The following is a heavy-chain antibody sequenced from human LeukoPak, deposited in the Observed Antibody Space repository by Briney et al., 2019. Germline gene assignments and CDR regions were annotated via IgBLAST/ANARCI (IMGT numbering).Heavy chain of an antibody. J-gene: IGHJ4*02. CDR1: GYSFTNYW. V-gene: IGHV5-51*01. CDR2: IYPGDSDT. Sequence: GESLKISCKGSGYSFTNYWIGWVRQMPGKGLEWMGIIYPGDSDTRYSPSFQGQVTISADKSISTAYLQWSSLEASDTAIYYCARRGNDYGDYLGYWGQGTLVTVSS. CDR3: ARRGNDYGDYLGY. D-gene: IGHD3-16*01.